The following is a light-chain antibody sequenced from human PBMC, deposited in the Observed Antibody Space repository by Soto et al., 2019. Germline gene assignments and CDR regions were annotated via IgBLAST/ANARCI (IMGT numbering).Light chain of an antibody. CDR3: GSYTSTYVRI. CDR1: SSDVGRYNY. V-gene: IGLV2-14*01. J-gene: IGLJ1*01. CDR2: EVT. Sequence: QSVLTQPASVSGSPGQSITISCTGTSSDVGRYNYVSWYQQYPGRAPKLIIYEVTNRPSGVSDRFSGSKSGNVASLTISGLQAADEADYYCGSYTSTYVRIFGTGTKATV.